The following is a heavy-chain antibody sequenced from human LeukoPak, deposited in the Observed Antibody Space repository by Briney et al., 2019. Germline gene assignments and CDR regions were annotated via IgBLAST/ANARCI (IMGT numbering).Heavy chain of an antibody. Sequence: SQTLSLTCAVSGGSISSGGYSWSWIRQPPGKGLEWIGYIYHSGSTYYNPSLKSRVTISVDRSKNQFSLKLSSVTAADTAVYYCARVDRASDIVAHLDYWGQGTLVTVSS. CDR2: IYHSGST. V-gene: IGHV4-30-2*01. D-gene: IGHD5-12*01. J-gene: IGHJ4*02. CDR1: GGSISSGGYS. CDR3: ARVDRASDIVAHLDY.